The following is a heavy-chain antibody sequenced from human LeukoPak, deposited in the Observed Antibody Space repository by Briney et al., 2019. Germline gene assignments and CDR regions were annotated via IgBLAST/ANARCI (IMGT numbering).Heavy chain of an antibody. V-gene: IGHV3-73*01. Sequence: PGGSLRLSCAASGFTFSVSAIHWVRQASGKGLEWVGRIRTRTNRYATAYAAAVKGRFTVSRDDSKNAAYLQMNSLKTEDTAVYYCTRLDYGSDYWGQGTQVIVSS. CDR1: GFTFSVSA. J-gene: IGHJ4*02. CDR2: IRTRTNRYAT. D-gene: IGHD3-10*01. CDR3: TRLDYGSDY.